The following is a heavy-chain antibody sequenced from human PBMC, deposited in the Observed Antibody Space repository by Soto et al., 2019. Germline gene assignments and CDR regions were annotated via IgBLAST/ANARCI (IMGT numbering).Heavy chain of an antibody. V-gene: IGHV1-8*01. J-gene: IGHJ4*02. Sequence: QVQLVQSGAEVKKPGASVKVSCKASGHTFSSHDINWVRQATGQGLEWMGWMNPNTGNTGYAQTFQGRVSMTRDTSINTASMELSSLRSEDTAVYYCERGRAGYNSWLGLDYWGQGTLVTVSS. CDR2: MNPNTGNT. D-gene: IGHD6-13*01. CDR3: ERGRAGYNSWLGLDY. CDR1: GHTFSSHD.